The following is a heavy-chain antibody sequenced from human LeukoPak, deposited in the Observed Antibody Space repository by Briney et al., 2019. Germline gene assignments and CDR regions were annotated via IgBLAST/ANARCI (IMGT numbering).Heavy chain of an antibody. V-gene: IGHV3-30*02. Sequence: PGGSLRLSCAGSGFTFSSYGMHWVRQAPGKGLEWVAFIRYDGSNKYYADSVKGRFTIPRDNSKNTLYLQMNSLRAEDTAVYYCAGGGTYYGSGPDYFDYWGQGTLVTVSS. CDR3: AGGGTYYGSGPDYFDY. D-gene: IGHD3-10*01. J-gene: IGHJ4*02. CDR2: IRYDGSNK. CDR1: GFTFSSYG.